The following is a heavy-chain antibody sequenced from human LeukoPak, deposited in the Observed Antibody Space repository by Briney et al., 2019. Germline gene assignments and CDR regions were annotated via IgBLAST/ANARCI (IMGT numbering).Heavy chain of an antibody. D-gene: IGHD1/OR15-1a*01. J-gene: IGHJ3*02. Sequence: GGSLRLSCAASGFTFSSYSMDWVRQAPGKGLEWVSSISSSSSYIYYADSVKGRFTISRDNAKNSLYLQMNSLRAEDTAVYYCAREVVVLEQDAFDIWGQGTMVTVSS. CDR1: GFTFSSYS. CDR2: ISSSSSYI. CDR3: AREVVVLEQDAFDI. V-gene: IGHV3-21*01.